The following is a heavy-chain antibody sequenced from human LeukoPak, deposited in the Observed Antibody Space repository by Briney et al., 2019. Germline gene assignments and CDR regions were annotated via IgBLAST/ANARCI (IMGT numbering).Heavy chain of an antibody. CDR2: INWNGGST. V-gene: IGHV3-20*04. CDR1: GFTFDDYG. Sequence: PGGSLRLSCAASGFTFDDYGMSWVRQAPGKGLKWVSGINWNGGSTGYADSVKGRFTISRDNAKNSLYLQMNRLRAEDTAVYYCAREGYYYDSSGFGAFDIWGQGTMVTVSS. J-gene: IGHJ3*02. CDR3: AREGYYYDSSGFGAFDI. D-gene: IGHD3-22*01.